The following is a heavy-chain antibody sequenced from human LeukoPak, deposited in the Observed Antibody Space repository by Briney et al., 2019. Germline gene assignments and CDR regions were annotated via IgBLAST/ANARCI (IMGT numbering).Heavy chain of an antibody. CDR1: GGSNSSYY. CDR2: IYYSGST. Sequence: SETLSLTCTVSGGSNSSYYWSWIRQPPGKGLEWIGYIYYSGSTNYNPSLKSRVTISVDTSKNQFSLKLSSVTAADTAVYYCARRQLGWFDPWGQGTLVTVSS. D-gene: IGHD3-16*01. V-gene: IGHV4-59*08. CDR3: ARRQLGWFDP. J-gene: IGHJ5*02.